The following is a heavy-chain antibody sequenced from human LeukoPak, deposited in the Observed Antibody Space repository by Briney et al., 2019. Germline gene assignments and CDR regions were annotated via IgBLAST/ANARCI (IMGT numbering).Heavy chain of an antibody. CDR1: GFTFSSYT. CDR3: ANDLRYGSSR. V-gene: IGHV3-48*01. D-gene: IGHD6-13*01. CDR2: ISSSSSTI. Sequence: PGGSLRLSCAASGFTFSSYTMNWVRQAPGKGLEWVSYISSSSSTIYYADSVEGRFTISRDNAKNSLYLQMNSLRAEDTAVYYCANDLRYGSSRGGQGTLVTVSS. J-gene: IGHJ4*02.